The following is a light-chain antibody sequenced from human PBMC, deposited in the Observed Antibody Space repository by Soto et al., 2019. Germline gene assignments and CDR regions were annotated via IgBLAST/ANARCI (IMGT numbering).Light chain of an antibody. J-gene: IGLJ2*01. Sequence: QSVLTHPPSVSGAPGQRVTISCTGSSSNIGAGYDVHWYQQLPGTAPKRLIYGNSNRPSGVPDRFSGSKSGTSASLAITGLQAEDEADYYCQSYDSSLSAVVFGGGTQLTVL. CDR1: SSNIGAGYD. CDR2: GNS. CDR3: QSYDSSLSAVV. V-gene: IGLV1-40*01.